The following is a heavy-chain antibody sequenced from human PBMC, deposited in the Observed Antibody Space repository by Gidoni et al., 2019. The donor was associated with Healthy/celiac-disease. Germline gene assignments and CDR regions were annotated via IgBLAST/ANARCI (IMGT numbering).Heavy chain of an antibody. CDR3: TTALVGAAAYYYYGMDV. CDR2: IKSKTDGGTT. V-gene: IGHV3-15*01. J-gene: IGHJ6*02. CDR1: GFTCSNAW. Sequence: EVQLVESGGGLVKPGGSLRLSCAASGFTCSNAWMSWVRQAPGKGLEWVGRIKSKTDGGTTDYAAPVKGRFTISRDDSKNTLYLQMNSLKTEDTAVYYCTTALVGAAAYYYYGMDVWGQGTTVTVSS. D-gene: IGHD2-2*01.